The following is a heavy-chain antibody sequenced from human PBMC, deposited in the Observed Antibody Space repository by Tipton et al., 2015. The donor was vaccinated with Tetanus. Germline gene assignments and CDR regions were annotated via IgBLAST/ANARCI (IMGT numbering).Heavy chain of an antibody. CDR2: ISGTGTTV. CDR1: EFTFSSYN. D-gene: IGHD3-3*01. Sequence: SLRLFCAASEFTFSSYNMNWVRQAPGKGLEWVSHISGTGTTVDYADSVKGRFTISRDNAKNSLYLQMNSLRDEDTAIYYCARDFRPIFGVAQPFDPWGQGTLVTVSS. V-gene: IGHV3-48*02. CDR3: ARDFRPIFGVAQPFDP. J-gene: IGHJ5*02.